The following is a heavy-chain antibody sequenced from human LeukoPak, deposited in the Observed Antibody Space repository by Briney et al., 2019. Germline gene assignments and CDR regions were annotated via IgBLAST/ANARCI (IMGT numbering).Heavy chain of an antibody. CDR2: ISRSSNTI. D-gene: IGHD2-2*01. CDR3: ARDPAAMTPLGWFDS. V-gene: IGHV3-48*01. J-gene: IGHJ5*01. Sequence: GGSPRLSCAASGFTFSTYSFNWVRQAPGKGLEWISYISRSSNTIYYADSVKGRFTISRDNAKHSLFLQMSSLRVEDTAVYYCARDPAAMTPLGWFDSWGQGTLVTVSS. CDR1: GFTFSTYS.